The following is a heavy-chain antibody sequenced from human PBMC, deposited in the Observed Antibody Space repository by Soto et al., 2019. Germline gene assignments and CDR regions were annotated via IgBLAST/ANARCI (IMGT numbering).Heavy chain of an antibody. V-gene: IGHV3-23*01. CDR3: AKGKSSNYVSHAFDV. Sequence: EVQVLESGGGLVQPGGSLRLSCAASGFNFNTYAMSWVRQAPGKGLERVSGISGGGGSIHYVDSVKGRFTISRDNSKNTLYLQMDSLRGEDTAVYYCAKGKSSNYVSHAFDVWGQGTMVTVSS. CDR1: GFNFNTYA. CDR2: ISGGGGSI. J-gene: IGHJ3*01. D-gene: IGHD3-10*02.